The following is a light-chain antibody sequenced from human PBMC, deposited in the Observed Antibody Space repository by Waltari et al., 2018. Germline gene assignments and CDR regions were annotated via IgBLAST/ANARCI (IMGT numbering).Light chain of an antibody. CDR1: QSITSY. CDR3: QQSFRTPWT. CDR2: NAS. V-gene: IGKV1-39*01. Sequence: DIQLTQSPSSLSASVGDRVTITCRSSQSITSYLNCYQQKPGKAPKLLIYNASKLQSGVPSRFSGSGSGTDFTLTISSLQPEDFATYYCQQSFRTPWTFGLGTKVEIK. J-gene: IGKJ1*01.